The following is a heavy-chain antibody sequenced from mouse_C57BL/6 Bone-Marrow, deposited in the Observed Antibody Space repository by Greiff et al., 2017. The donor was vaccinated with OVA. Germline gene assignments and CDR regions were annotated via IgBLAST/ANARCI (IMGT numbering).Heavy chain of an antibody. D-gene: IGHD2-2*01. V-gene: IGHV1-63*01. J-gene: IGHJ2*01. CDR3: ARVNGYYIDY. CDR1: GYTFTNYW. Sequence: VQLQQSGAELVRPGTSVKMSCKASGYTFTNYWIGWAKQRPGHGLEWIGDIYPGGGYTNYNEKFKGKATLNADKSSSTAYMQFSSLTSEDSAISYCARVNGYYIDYWGQGTTLTVSS. CDR2: IYPGGGYT.